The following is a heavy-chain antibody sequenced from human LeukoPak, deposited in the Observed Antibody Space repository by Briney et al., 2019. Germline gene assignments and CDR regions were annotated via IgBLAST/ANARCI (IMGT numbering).Heavy chain of an antibody. V-gene: IGHV4-39*01. Sequence: SETLSLTCTVSGGSISSSCYYWGWIRQPPGKGLEWIGSIYYSGSTYYNPSLKSRVTISVDTSKNQFSLKLSSVTAADTAVYYCARHVYVASAPDYWGQGTLVTVSS. CDR1: GGSISSSCYY. J-gene: IGHJ4*02. D-gene: IGHD6-13*01. CDR2: IYYSGST. CDR3: ARHVYVASAPDY.